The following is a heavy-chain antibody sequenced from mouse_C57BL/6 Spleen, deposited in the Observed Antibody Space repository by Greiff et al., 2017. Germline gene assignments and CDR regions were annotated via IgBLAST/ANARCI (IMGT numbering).Heavy chain of an antibody. CDR2: IWSGGST. D-gene: IGHD3-2*02. V-gene: IGHV2-5*01. Sequence: VHLVESGPGLVQPSQSLSITCTVSGFSLTSYGVHWVRQSPGTGLEWLGVIWSGGSTDYNAAIMSRLRITNENSKSQVFFKMNSLQAAEPAIFYCPKTRRGYNYFDYWGQGTTLTVSS. CDR3: PKTRRGYNYFDY. CDR1: GFSLTSYG. J-gene: IGHJ2*01.